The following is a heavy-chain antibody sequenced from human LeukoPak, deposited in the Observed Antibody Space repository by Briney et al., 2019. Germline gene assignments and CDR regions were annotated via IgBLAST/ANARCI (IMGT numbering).Heavy chain of an antibody. CDR1: GYSISNGYY. Sequence: SETLSLTCTVSGYSISNGYYWGWIRQPPGKGLEWIGSMFHSGSTDYNPSLKSRVTISVDMSKNQFSLELSSVTAADTAVYYCARDWGSYRPYYFDYWGQGTLVTVSS. J-gene: IGHJ4*02. CDR2: MFHSGST. CDR3: ARDWGSYRPYYFDY. D-gene: IGHD1-26*01. V-gene: IGHV4-38-2*02.